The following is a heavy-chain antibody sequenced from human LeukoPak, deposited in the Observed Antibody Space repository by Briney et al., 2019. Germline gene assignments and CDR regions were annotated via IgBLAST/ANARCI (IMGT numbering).Heavy chain of an antibody. V-gene: IGHV4-34*01. D-gene: IGHD4-17*01. CDR1: GGSFSGYY. CDR2: INHSGST. CDR3: ARGFATVTPPAACFDY. Sequence: PSETLSLTCAVYGGSFSGYYWSWIRQPPGKGLEWIGEINHSGSTNYNPSLKSRVTISVDTSKNQFSLKLSSVTAADTAVYYCARGFATVTPPAACFDYWGQGTLVTVSS. J-gene: IGHJ4*02.